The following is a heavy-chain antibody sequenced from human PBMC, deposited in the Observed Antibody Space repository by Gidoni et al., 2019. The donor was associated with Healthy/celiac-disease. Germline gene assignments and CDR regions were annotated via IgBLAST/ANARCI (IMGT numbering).Heavy chain of an antibody. CDR2: IIPIFGTA. J-gene: IGHJ4*02. V-gene: IGHV1-69*01. CDR1: AGTFSSYA. D-gene: IGHD2-2*02. Sequence: QVQLVQSGAEVTKPGSSVKVSCKASAGTFSSYAISWVRQAPGQGLEWMGGIIPIFGTANYAQKFQGRVTITADESTSTAYMELSSLRSEDTAVYYCARVCSSTSCYRGGDYWGQGTLVTVSS. CDR3: ARVCSSTSCYRGGDY.